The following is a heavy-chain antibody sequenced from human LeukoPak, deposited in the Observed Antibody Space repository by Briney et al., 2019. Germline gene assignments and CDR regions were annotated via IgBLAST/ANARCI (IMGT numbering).Heavy chain of an antibody. D-gene: IGHD5-18*01. J-gene: IGHJ4*02. Sequence: SVKVSCKASGGTFSSYAISWVRQAPGQGLEWMGRIIPILGITNYAQKFQGRVTITADKSTSTAYMELSSLRSEDTAVYYCARESDTGFDYWGQGTLVTVSS. CDR1: GGTFSSYA. CDR2: IIPILGIT. CDR3: ARESDTGFDY. V-gene: IGHV1-69*04.